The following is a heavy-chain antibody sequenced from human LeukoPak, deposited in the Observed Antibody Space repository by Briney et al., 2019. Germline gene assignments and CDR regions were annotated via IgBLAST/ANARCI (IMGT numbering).Heavy chain of an antibody. V-gene: IGHV3-23*01. CDR1: GFTFSSYA. CDR3: AKGSVGYYGDY. CDR2: ISGSGGST. J-gene: IGHJ4*02. Sequence: GGSLRLSCAASGFTFSSYAMSWVRQAPGKGLEWVSAISGSGGSTYYADSVKGRFTISRDNSKNTLFLQASSLRAEDTAVYYCAKGSVGYYGDYWGQGTLVTVSS. D-gene: IGHD3-22*01.